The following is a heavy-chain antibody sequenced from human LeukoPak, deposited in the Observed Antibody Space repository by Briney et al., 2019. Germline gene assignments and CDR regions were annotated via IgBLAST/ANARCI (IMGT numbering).Heavy chain of an antibody. J-gene: IGHJ4*02. D-gene: IGHD4/OR15-4a*01. CDR1: GGSISHYY. CDR2: VDYSGST. CDR3: ASAPNMYYFDH. Sequence: SQTLSLTCTVSGGSISHYYWSWIRHSPGRGLEWIGYVDYSGSTNYNPSLKSRVTISGDTSKKQFSLGLSSVTAADTAVYYCASAPNMYYFDHWGQGALVTVSS. V-gene: IGHV4-59*12.